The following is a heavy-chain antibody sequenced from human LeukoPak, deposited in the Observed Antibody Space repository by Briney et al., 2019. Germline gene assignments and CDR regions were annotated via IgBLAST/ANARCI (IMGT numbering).Heavy chain of an antibody. Sequence: SETLSLTCTVSGGSISSYYWSWIRQPPGKGLEWIGYIYYSGSTNYNPSLKSRVTISVDTSKNQFSLKLSSVTAADTAVCYCARLLRGSGWYGWFDPWGQGTLVTVSS. V-gene: IGHV4-59*08. J-gene: IGHJ5*02. CDR3: ARLLRGSGWYGWFDP. CDR1: GGSISSYY. CDR2: IYYSGST. D-gene: IGHD6-19*01.